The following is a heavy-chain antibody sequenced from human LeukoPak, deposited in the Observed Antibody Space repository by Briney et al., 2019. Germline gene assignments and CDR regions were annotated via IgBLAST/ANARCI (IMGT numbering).Heavy chain of an antibody. CDR3: ARYWRYYDSSGYYVGGAFDI. CDR2: ISSSGSTI. CDR1: GFTFSSYE. V-gene: IGHV3-48*03. D-gene: IGHD3-22*01. J-gene: IGHJ3*02. Sequence: GGSLRLSCAASGFTFSSYEMNWVRQAPGKGLEWASYISSSGSTIYYADSVKGRFTISRDNAKNSLYLQMNSLRAEDTAVYYCARYWRYYDSSGYYVGGAFDIWGQGTMVTVSS.